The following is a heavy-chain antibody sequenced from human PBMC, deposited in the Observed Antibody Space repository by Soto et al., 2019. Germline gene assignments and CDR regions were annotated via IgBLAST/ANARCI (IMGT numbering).Heavy chain of an antibody. J-gene: IGHJ5*02. CDR1: GGSFSGYY. CDR3: ARLVSSGWYRDWFDP. D-gene: IGHD6-19*01. Sequence: QVQLQQWGAGLLKPSETLSLTCAVYGGSFSGYYWSWIRQPPGKGLEWIGEINHSGSTNYNPSLKSRVTISVDTSKNQFSLKLSSVTAADTAVYYCARLVSSGWYRDWFDPWGQGTLVTVSS. V-gene: IGHV4-34*01. CDR2: INHSGST.